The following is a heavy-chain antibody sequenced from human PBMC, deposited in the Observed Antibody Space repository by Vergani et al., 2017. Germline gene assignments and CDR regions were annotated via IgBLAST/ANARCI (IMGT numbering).Heavy chain of an antibody. CDR1: GGSISRYY. J-gene: IGHJ2*01. CDR3: ARGLKSPFIRHQLPTFYWYFDL. CDR2: IYYSWST. D-gene: IGHD2-2*01. V-gene: IGHV4-59*01. Sequence: QVQLQESGPGLVKTSETLSITCTVSGGSISRYYWTWIRQQPGKGREWDRYIYYSWSTNYNPSLKSRVTISVDTAKNKFSLKLSSVTAADTAVYYCARGLKSPFIRHQLPTFYWYFDLWGRGTLVTVSS.